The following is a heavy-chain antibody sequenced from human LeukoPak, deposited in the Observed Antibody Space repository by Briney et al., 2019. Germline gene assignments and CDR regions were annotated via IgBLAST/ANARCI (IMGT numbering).Heavy chain of an antibody. Sequence: GGSLRLSCAASGFTFSSHAMSWVRQAPGKGLEWVSVISGSGGTTYYADSVKGRFTISRDNSKNTLYLQMNSLRVEDTAVYYCAKGTAARPFDYWGQGTLVTVSS. CDR3: AKGTAARPFDY. CDR2: ISGSGGTT. V-gene: IGHV3-23*01. CDR1: GFTFSSHA. J-gene: IGHJ4*02. D-gene: IGHD6-6*01.